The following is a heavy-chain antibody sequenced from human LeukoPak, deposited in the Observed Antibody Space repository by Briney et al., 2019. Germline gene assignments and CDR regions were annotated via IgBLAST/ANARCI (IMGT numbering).Heavy chain of an antibody. Sequence: GGSLRLSCAASGFALSSYAMSWVRQAPGKGLEWVSSISGSSSYIYYADSVKGRFTISRDNAKNSLYLQMNSLRAEDTAVYFCARVRNLNSVAGTVDYWGQGTLVTVSS. D-gene: IGHD6-19*01. J-gene: IGHJ4*02. V-gene: IGHV3-21*04. CDR1: GFALSSYA. CDR2: ISGSSSYI. CDR3: ARVRNLNSVAGTVDY.